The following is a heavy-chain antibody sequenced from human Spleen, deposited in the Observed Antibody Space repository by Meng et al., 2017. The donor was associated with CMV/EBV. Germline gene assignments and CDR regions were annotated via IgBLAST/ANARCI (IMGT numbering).Heavy chain of an antibody. CDR3: ARNSIKYYDFWSGYYIP. J-gene: IGHJ5*02. CDR2: IDHIGST. D-gene: IGHD3-3*01. V-gene: IGHV4-34*01. CDR1: GAFFRGYY. Sequence: YGAFFRGYYWSWIRQPPGKRLEWIGDIDHIGSTNYNPSPQSRVTISVDTSKNQFSLKLSSVPAADTAVYYCARNSIKYYDFWSGYYIPWGQGTLVTVSS.